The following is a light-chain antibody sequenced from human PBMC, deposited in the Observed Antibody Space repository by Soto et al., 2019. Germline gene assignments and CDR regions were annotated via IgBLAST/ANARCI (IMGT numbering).Light chain of an antibody. CDR2: DVS. V-gene: IGLV2-11*01. Sequence: QSVLTQPASVSGSPGQSVTISCTGTSSDVGGYNYVSWYQQHPGKAPKLMIYDVSKRPSGVPDRFSGSKSGNTASLTISGLQAEDAADYYCCSYAGSYTFDVFGTGTKVTVL. CDR1: SSDVGGYNY. J-gene: IGLJ1*01. CDR3: CSYAGSYTFDV.